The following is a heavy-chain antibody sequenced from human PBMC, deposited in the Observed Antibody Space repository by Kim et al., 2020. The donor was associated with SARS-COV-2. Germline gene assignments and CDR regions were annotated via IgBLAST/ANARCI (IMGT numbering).Heavy chain of an antibody. Sequence: SQTLSLTCAISGDSVSSNTGAWNWIRQSPLRGLEWLGRAYYRSKWYNEYAVSVKSRITISPDTSSNHLSLQLNSVTPEDTAVYYCTRGAGAGFCSSSTCHDGFRQWGQGTPVTVSS. V-gene: IGHV6-1*01. CDR3: TRGAGAGFCSSSTCHDGFRQ. D-gene: IGHD2-2*01. CDR2: AYYRSKWYN. CDR1: GDSVSSNTGA. J-gene: IGHJ4*02.